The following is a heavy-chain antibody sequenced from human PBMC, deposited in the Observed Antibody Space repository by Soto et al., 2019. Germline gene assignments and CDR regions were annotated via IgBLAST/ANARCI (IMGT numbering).Heavy chain of an antibody. D-gene: IGHD6-19*01. V-gene: IGHV3-30*18. J-gene: IGHJ4*02. CDR1: GFTFSNYG. CDR2: ISYDGSNQ. Sequence: QVQLVESGGGVAQPGRSLRLSCAASGFTFSNYGMHWVRQAPGKGLEWVGVISYDGSNQYYADSVEGRITISRDNSKNTLYLQMNSLSAEDTALYYCAKDGNIYSSGWYAPSLDYWGQGTLVTVSS. CDR3: AKDGNIYSSGWYAPSLDY.